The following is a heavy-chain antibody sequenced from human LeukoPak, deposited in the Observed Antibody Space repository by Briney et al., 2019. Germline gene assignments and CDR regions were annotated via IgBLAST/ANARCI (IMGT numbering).Heavy chain of an antibody. V-gene: IGHV3-48*02. J-gene: IGHJ5*02. CDR1: GFXFSRYS. CDR3: AREAYSSSWFNWFDP. Sequence: PGGSLRLSCAASGFXFSRYSINWVRQAPGKGLEWHSYISSDSDTIYYVDSVKGRFTISRENAKNSLYLQMNSLRDEDTAVYYCAREAYSSSWFNWFDPWGQGILVTVSS. D-gene: IGHD6-13*01. CDR2: ISSDSDTI.